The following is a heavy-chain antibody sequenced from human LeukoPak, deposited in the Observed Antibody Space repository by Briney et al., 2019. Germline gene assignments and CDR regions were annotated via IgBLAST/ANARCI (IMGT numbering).Heavy chain of an antibody. Sequence: GRSLRLSCAASGFTFSSYGMHWVRQAPGKGLEWVAVIWYDGSNKYYADSVKGRFTISRDNSKNTLYLQMNSLRAEDTAVYYCAKWGRGYSYAFDIWGQGTMVTVSS. CDR2: IWYDGSNK. J-gene: IGHJ3*02. CDR3: AKWGRGYSYAFDI. CDR1: GFTFSSYG. D-gene: IGHD5-18*01. V-gene: IGHV3-33*06.